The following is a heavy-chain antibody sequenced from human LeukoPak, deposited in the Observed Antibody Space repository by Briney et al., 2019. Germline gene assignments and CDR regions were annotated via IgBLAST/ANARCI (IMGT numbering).Heavy chain of an antibody. D-gene: IGHD3-10*01. J-gene: IGHJ4*02. CDR2: IYSDNT. V-gene: IGHV3-53*01. CDR3: ASPRMIRGTITTPFDY. CDR1: GFTVSSNS. Sequence: GGSLRLSCTVSGFTVSSNSMSWVRQAPGKGLEWVSFIYSDNTHYSDSVKGRFTISRDNAKNSLYLQMNSLRAEDTAIYYCASPRMIRGTITTPFDYWGQGILVTVSS.